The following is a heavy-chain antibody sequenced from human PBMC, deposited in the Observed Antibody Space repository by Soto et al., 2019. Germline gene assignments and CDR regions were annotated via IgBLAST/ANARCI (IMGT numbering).Heavy chain of an antibody. D-gene: IGHD5-12*01. Sequence: QVQLQVSGPGLVKPSETLSLTCTVSGDSISSYSWSWIRQPPGKGLEWIGNIHYNGNTKYNPSLKSRVPXSXXXSXXQFSLKLISVTAADTAVYYCAREGNLGRWLQPLDYWGQGTLVTVSS. V-gene: IGHV4-59*01. CDR3: AREGNLGRWLQPLDY. J-gene: IGHJ4*02. CDR1: GDSISSYS. CDR2: IHYNGNT.